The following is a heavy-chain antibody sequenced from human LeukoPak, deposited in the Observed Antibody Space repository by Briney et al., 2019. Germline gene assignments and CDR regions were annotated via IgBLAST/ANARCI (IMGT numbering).Heavy chain of an antibody. CDR2: ISSSGSTI. CDR1: GFTFSDYY. V-gene: IGHV3-11*01. J-gene: IGHJ6*03. CDR3: ARDPPLLPPYYYYYMDV. D-gene: IGHD2-15*01. Sequence: PGGSLRLSCAASGFTFSDYYMSWIRQAPGKGLEWVSYISSSGSTIYYADSVKGRFTISRDNAKNSLYLQMNSLRAEDTAVYYCARDPPLLPPYYYYYMDVWGKGTTVTVSS.